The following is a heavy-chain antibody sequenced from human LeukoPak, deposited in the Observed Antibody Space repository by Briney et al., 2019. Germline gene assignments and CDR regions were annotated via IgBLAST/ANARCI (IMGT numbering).Heavy chain of an antibody. J-gene: IGHJ4*02. CDR3: ATSKTGLAAAEE. CDR2: ISAYNGNT. Sequence: GASVKVSCKASGYTFTGYYMHWVRQAPGQGLEWMGWISAYNGNTNYAQKLQGRVTMTTDTSTSTAYMELRSLRSDDTAVYYCATSKTGLAAAEEWGQGTLVTVSS. CDR1: GYTFTGYY. D-gene: IGHD6-13*01. V-gene: IGHV1-18*04.